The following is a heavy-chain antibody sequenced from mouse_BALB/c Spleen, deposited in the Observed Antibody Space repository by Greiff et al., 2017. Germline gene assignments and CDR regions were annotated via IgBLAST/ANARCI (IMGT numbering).Heavy chain of an antibody. CDR1: GFTFSSYG. J-gene: IGHJ3*01. CDR2: ISSGGSYT. Sequence: VQLKESGGDLVKPGGSLKLSCAASGFTFSSYGMSWVRQTPDKRLEWVATISSGGSYTYYPDSVKGRFTISRDNAKNTLYLQMSSLKSEDTAMYYCARPVDGYYWFAYWGQGTLVTVSA. CDR3: ARPVDGYYWFAY. V-gene: IGHV5-6*01. D-gene: IGHD2-3*01.